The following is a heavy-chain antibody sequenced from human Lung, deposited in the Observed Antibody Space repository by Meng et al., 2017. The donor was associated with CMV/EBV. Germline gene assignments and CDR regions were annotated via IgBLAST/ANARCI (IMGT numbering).Heavy chain of an antibody. V-gene: IGHV4-34*01. CDR1: CGSLSGYY. CDR2: INHSGST. CDR3: ARGFLSFVRVFDY. J-gene: IGHJ4*02. Sequence: VQLQHSREWLLKPSESLSPACDVDCGSLSGYYGSWIRQPPGKGLEWIGEINHSGSTNYNPSLKSRVTISVDTSKNQFSLKLSSVTAADTAVYYCARGFLSFVRVFDYWGQGTLVTVSS. D-gene: IGHD2/OR15-2a*01.